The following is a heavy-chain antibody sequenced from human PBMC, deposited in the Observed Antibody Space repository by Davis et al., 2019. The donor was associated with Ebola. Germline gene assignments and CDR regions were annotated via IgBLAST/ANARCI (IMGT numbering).Heavy chain of an antibody. D-gene: IGHD3-22*01. CDR3: ARDTYYYDSSGYGRAEYFQH. Sequence: MPSETLSLTCTVSGGSISSYYWSWIRQPPGKGLEWLGYIYYSGSTNYNPSLKSRVTISVDTSKNQFSLKLSSVTAADTAVYYCARDTYYYDSSGYGRAEYFQHWGQGTLVTVSS. CDR1: GGSISSYY. V-gene: IGHV4-59*01. J-gene: IGHJ1*01. CDR2: IYYSGST.